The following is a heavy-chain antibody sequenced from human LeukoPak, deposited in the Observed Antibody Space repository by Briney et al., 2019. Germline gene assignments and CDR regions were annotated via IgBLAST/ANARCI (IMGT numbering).Heavy chain of an antibody. CDR3: ARVEYYDRSGYYLNY. V-gene: IGHV7-4-1*02. CDR2: INTNTENP. D-gene: IGHD3-22*01. J-gene: IGHJ4*02. CDR1: GYTFTNHG. Sequence: GASVKVSCKASGYTFTNHGLNWVRQAPGQGPEWMGWINTNTENPTYAQGFTGRFVFSLDTSVSTAYLQISSLKAEDTAVYYCARVEYYDRSGYYLNYWGQGTPVTVSS.